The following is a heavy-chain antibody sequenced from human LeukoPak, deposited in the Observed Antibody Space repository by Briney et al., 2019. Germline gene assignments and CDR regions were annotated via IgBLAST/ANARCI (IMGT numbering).Heavy chain of an antibody. Sequence: GASGKVSCKASGYTFTGYYMHWVRQAPGQGLEWMGWINPNSGGTNFAQKFQGRVTMTRDTSISTAYMELKRLRSDDTAIYYCARVGIRGVPSAEVDYWGQGTLVTVSS. V-gene: IGHV1-2*02. CDR2: INPNSGGT. CDR3: ARVGIRGVPSAEVDY. J-gene: IGHJ4*02. D-gene: IGHD3-10*01. CDR1: GYTFTGYY.